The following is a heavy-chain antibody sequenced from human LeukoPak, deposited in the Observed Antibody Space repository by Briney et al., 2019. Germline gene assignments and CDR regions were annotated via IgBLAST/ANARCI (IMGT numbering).Heavy chain of an antibody. Sequence: PSETLSLTCTVSGGSISSYYWSWIRQPPGKGLEWIGYIYYSGSTNYNPSLKSRVTISVDTSKNQFSLKLSSVTAADTAVYYCARATSSSWYDVYYYMDVWGKGTTVTISS. CDR3: ARATSSSWYDVYYYMDV. CDR1: GGSISSYY. D-gene: IGHD6-13*01. V-gene: IGHV4-59*01. J-gene: IGHJ6*03. CDR2: IYYSGST.